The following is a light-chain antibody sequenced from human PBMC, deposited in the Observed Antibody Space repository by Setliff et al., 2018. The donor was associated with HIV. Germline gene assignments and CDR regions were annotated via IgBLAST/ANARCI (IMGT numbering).Light chain of an antibody. CDR1: NSNIGTNT. J-gene: IGLJ1*01. Sequence: QSALTQPPSASGTPGQRVTISCSGSNSNIGTNTVNWYQQLPGAAPKLLIYTNSHRPSGVPDRFSGSKSGTSASLAISGLRSEDEADYYCASWDDSLKEYVFGTGTK. CDR3: ASWDDSLKEYV. CDR2: TNS. V-gene: IGLV1-44*01.